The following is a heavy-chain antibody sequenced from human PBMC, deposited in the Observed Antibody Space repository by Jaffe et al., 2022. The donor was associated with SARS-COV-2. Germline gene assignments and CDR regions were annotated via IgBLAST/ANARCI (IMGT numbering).Heavy chain of an antibody. D-gene: IGHD1-26*01. CDR2: IRSKANSYAT. CDR1: GFTFSGSA. Sequence: EVQLVESGGGLVQPGGSLKLSCAASGFTFSGSAMHWVRQASGKGLEWVGRIRSKANSYATAYAASVKGRFTISRDDSKNTAYLQMNSLKTEDTAVYYCTRPPVGATKGDWYFDLWGRGTLVTVSS. CDR3: TRPPVGATKGDWYFDL. J-gene: IGHJ2*01. V-gene: IGHV3-73*02.